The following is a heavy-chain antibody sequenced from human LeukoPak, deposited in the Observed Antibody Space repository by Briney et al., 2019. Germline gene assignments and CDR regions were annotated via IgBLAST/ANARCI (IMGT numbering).Heavy chain of an antibody. Sequence: GGSLRLSCVVSGFSFSNAWMTLVRQAPGKGLEWVGRIKSKTNGGTPDYAAPVKGRFTISRDDSKSTLYLQMNSLETEDTATYYCATEGGSGWYGHFDHWGQGTLVTVSS. CDR3: ATEGGSGWYGHFDH. V-gene: IGHV3-15*01. D-gene: IGHD6-19*01. CDR2: IKSKTNGGTP. J-gene: IGHJ4*02. CDR1: GFSFSNAW.